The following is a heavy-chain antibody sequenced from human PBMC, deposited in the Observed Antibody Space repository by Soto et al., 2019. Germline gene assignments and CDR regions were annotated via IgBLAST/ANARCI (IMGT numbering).Heavy chain of an antibody. Sequence: GGSLRLSCAASGFTFDDYTMHWVRQAPGKGLEWVSLISWDGGSTYYADSVKGRFTISRDNSKNSLYLQMNSLRTEDTALYYGAKARRESTWSMDGWGEGTTVTVYS. CDR2: ISWDGGST. J-gene: IGHJ6*04. CDR1: GFTFDDYT. V-gene: IGHV3-43*01. D-gene: IGHD2-8*02. CDR3: AKARRESTWSMDG.